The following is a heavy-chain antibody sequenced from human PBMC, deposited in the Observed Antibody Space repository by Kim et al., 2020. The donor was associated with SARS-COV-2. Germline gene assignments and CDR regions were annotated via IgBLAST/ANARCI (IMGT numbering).Heavy chain of an antibody. V-gene: IGHV3-48*02. D-gene: IGHD6-13*01. CDR2: ISSSGSTI. CDR1: GFTFRDYG. Sequence: GGSLRLSCEASGFTFRDYGMNWVRQAPGKGLEWVSYISSSGSTIYYADSEKGRFEVSRDNAKNSLYLKISGLRDEDTALYFCARGSGWRQLEGMGYWGQG. CDR3: ARGSGWRQLEGMGY. J-gene: IGHJ1*01.